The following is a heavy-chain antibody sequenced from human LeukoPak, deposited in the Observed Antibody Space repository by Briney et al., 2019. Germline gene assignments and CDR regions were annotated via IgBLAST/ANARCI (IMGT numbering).Heavy chain of an antibody. J-gene: IGHJ4*02. CDR2: ISTYNGNT. Sequence: ASVKVSCKASGYPFTSYGISWVRQAPGQGLEWMGWISTYNGNTNYAQKFQDIDTMTTDTSTSTAYMELKSLRSDDTAVYYCERDWVVGVVVVAAGYWGQGTLVTVSS. V-gene: IGHV1-18*01. CDR1: GYPFTSYG. D-gene: IGHD2-15*01. CDR3: ERDWVVGVVVVAAGY.